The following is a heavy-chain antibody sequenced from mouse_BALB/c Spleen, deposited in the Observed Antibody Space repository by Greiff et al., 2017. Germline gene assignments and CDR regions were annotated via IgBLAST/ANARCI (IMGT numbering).Heavy chain of an antibody. CDR1: GYSITSDYA. J-gene: IGHJ2*01. Sequence: EVHLVESGPGLVKPSQSLSLTCTVTGYSITSDYAWNWIRQFPGNKLEWMGYISYSGSTSYNPSLKSRISITRDTSKNQFFLQLNSVTTEDTATYYCARRGGYAYYFDYWGQGTTLTVSS. D-gene: IGHD6-5*01. V-gene: IGHV3-2*02. CDR3: ARRGGYAYYFDY. CDR2: ISYSGST.